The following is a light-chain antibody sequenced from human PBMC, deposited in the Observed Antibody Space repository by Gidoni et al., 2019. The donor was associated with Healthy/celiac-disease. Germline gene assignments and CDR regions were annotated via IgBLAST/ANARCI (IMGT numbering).Light chain of an antibody. CDR2: WAS. J-gene: IGKJ4*01. CDR1: QSVLYSSNNKNY. CDR3: QQYYSTPHT. Sequence: ERATINCKSSQSVLYSSNNKNYLAWYQQKPGQPPKLLIYWASTRESGVPDRFSGSGSGTDFTLTISSLQAEDVAVYYCQQYYSTPHTFGGGTKVEIK. V-gene: IGKV4-1*01.